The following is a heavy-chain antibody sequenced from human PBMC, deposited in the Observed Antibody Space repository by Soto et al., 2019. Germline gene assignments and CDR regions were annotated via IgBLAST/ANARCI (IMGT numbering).Heavy chain of an antibody. J-gene: IGHJ3*01. Sequence: SQTLSLTCAISGDSVSSNSAAWNWIRQSPSRGLEWLGRTYYRSKWYNDYAVSVKSRITINPDTSKNQFSLQLNSVTPEDTAVYYCAREGGPDTFFYDSSGTISVLDFCGQGSMVTVSS. CDR3: AREGGPDTFFYDSSGTISVLDF. CDR2: TYYRSKWYN. CDR1: GDSVSSNSAA. D-gene: IGHD3-22*01. V-gene: IGHV6-1*01.